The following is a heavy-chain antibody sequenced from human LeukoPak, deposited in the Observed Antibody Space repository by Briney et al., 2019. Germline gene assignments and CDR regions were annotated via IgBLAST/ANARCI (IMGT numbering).Heavy chain of an antibody. J-gene: IGHJ4*02. CDR2: ISGGGGST. CDR1: GFTFSSYA. CDR3: AKELPDSGYYGVLPDYYFDY. Sequence: QPGGSLRLSCAASGFTFSSYAMSWVRQAPGKGLEWVSAISGGGGSTYYADSVKGRFTISRDNSKNTLYLQMNSLRAEDTAVYYCAKELPDSGYYGVLPDYYFDYWGQGTLVTVSS. D-gene: IGHD5-12*01. V-gene: IGHV3-23*01.